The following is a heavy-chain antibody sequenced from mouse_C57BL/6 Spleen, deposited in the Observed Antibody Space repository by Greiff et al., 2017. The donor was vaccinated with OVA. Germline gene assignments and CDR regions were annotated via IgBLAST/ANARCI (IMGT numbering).Heavy chain of an antibody. D-gene: IGHD2-14*01. Sequence: EVKLEESGGGLVKPGGSLKLSCAASGFTFSDYGMHWVRQAPEKGLEWVAYISSGSSTIYYADTVKGRFTISRDNAKNTLFLQMTSLRSEDTAMYYCARYRAMDYWGQGTSVTVSS. CDR1: GFTFSDYG. CDR3: ARYRAMDY. CDR2: ISSGSSTI. J-gene: IGHJ4*01. V-gene: IGHV5-17*01.